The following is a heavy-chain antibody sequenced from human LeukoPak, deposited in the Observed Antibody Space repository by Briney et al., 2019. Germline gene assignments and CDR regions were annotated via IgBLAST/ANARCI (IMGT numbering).Heavy chain of an antibody. CDR3: AKVPWSSGWEHDAFDI. J-gene: IGHJ3*02. CDR2: ISGSGGST. CDR1: GFTFSSYA. D-gene: IGHD6-19*01. Sequence: PGGSQRLSCAASGFTFSSYAMSWVRQAPGKGLEWVSAISGSGGSTYYADSVKGRFTISRDNSKNTLYLQMNSLRAEDTAVYYCAKVPWSSGWEHDAFDIWGQGTMVTVSS. V-gene: IGHV3-23*01.